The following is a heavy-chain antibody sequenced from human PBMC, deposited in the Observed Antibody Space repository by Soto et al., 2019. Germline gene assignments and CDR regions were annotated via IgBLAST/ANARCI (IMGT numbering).Heavy chain of an antibody. D-gene: IGHD3-10*01. CDR1: GFTFSSHE. CDR3: ARVKAYYYGSGSYLMGNYYFAMDV. Sequence: PGGSLRLSCAASGFTFSSHEMMWVRQAPGKGLEWISHISGSGSTISYADSVRGRFTISRDNANNSLYLQMNSLSAEDTAVYYCARVKAYYYGSGSYLMGNYYFAMDVWGQGTTVTVSS. J-gene: IGHJ6*02. CDR2: ISGSGSTI. V-gene: IGHV3-48*03.